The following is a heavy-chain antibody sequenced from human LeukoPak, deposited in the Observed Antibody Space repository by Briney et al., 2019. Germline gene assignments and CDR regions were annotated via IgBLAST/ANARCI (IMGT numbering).Heavy chain of an antibody. J-gene: IGHJ4*02. D-gene: IGHD6-6*01. V-gene: IGHV5-51*01. Sequence: GESLKISCQGSGYSFTSYWIGWVRQMPGKGLEWMGIIYPGDSDTRYSPSFQGQVTISADRSISTAYLQWSSLQASDTAMYYCARQGYTSSSRFDFWGQGTLVPVSS. CDR1: GYSFTSYW. CDR3: ARQGYTSSSRFDF. CDR2: IYPGDSDT.